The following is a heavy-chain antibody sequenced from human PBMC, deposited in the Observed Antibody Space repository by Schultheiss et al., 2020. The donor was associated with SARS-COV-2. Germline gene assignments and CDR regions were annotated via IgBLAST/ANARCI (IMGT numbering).Heavy chain of an antibody. CDR2: ISGSGGST. CDR1: GFTFSSYG. V-gene: IGHV3-23*01. J-gene: IGHJ1*01. D-gene: IGHD1-26*01. Sequence: GGSLRLSCAASGFTFSSYGMSWVRQAPGKGLEWVAVISGSGGSTYYADSVKGRFTISRDNSKNTLYLQMNSLRAEDTAVYYCAKVRGATTVSEYFQHWGQGTLSTVSS. CDR3: AKVRGATTVSEYFQH.